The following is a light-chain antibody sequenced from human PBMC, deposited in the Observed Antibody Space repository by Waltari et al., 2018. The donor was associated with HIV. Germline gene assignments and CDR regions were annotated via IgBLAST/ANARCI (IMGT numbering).Light chain of an antibody. Sequence: EIVMTQSPATLSVSPGERVTLSCRASQSVSSNLAWYQQKPGQAPRLLIYGASTRATDMPARFGGSGSGTEFSLTISSLQSEDFAVYHCQQYNNWPYSFGQGTKLEIK. CDR2: GAS. V-gene: IGKV3-15*01. J-gene: IGKJ2*03. CDR1: QSVSSN. CDR3: QQYNNWPYS.